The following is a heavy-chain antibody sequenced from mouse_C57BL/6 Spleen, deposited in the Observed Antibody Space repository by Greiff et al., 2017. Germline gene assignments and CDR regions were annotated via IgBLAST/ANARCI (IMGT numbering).Heavy chain of an antibody. V-gene: IGHV1-81*01. Sequence: VKLLESGAELARPGASVKLSCKASGYTFTSSGISWVKQRTGQGLEWIGEIYPRSGNTYYNEKFKGKATLTADKSSSTAYMELRSLTSEDSAVYFCARGGTTPTNPLDYWGQGTTLTVSS. J-gene: IGHJ2*01. CDR2: IYPRSGNT. CDR1: GYTFTSSG. D-gene: IGHD1-1*01. CDR3: ARGGTTPTNPLDY.